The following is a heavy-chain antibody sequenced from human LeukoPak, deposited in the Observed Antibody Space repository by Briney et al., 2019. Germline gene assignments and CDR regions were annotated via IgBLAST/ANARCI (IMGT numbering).Heavy chain of an antibody. CDR2: IYTSGDT. CDR1: GGSISTDYYY. D-gene: IGHD1-14*01. Sequence: SETLSLTCTVSGGSISTDYYYWSWIPQPAGKGLKWIGRIYTSGDTNYNPSLKSRVTMSVDTSKNQFSMELGSVSAADTAVYYCARARYNWNHVDYWGQGTLVTVTP. V-gene: IGHV4-61*02. J-gene: IGHJ4*02. CDR3: ARARYNWNHVDY.